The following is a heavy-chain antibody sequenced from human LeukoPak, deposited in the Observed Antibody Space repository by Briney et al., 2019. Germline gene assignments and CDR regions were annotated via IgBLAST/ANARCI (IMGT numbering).Heavy chain of an antibody. CDR1: GGSFSGYY. J-gene: IGHJ2*01. Sequence: PSETLSLTCAVSGGSFSGYYWSWIRQPPGKGLELIWEINHSGSTNYNPSLKSRVTISVATSKNQLSLKLRSGTAADTAVYNCARHWRANWYLDPWGRGTRVTVSS. D-gene: IGHD3-3*01. V-gene: IGHV4-34*01. CDR2: INHSGST. CDR3: ARHWRANWYLDP.